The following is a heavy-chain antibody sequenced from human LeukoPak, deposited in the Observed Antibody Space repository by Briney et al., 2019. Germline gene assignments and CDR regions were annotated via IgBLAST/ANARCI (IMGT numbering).Heavy chain of an antibody. CDR1: GGSISSSSYY. CDR3: AISPYYYDSSGYSPLIPPTI. D-gene: IGHD3-22*01. V-gene: IGHV4-39*01. J-gene: IGHJ3*02. Sequence: SETLSLTCTVSGGSISSSSYYWGWIRQPPGKGLEWIGSIYYSGTTYYNPSLNSPVTISVDTSKNQFSLKLSSVTAADTAVYYCAISPYYYDSSGYSPLIPPTIWGQGTMVTVSS. CDR2: IYYSGTT.